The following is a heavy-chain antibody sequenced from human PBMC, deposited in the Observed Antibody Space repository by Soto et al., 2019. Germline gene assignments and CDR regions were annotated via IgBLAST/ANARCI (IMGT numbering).Heavy chain of an antibody. J-gene: IGHJ5*02. CDR1: GGSISSGGYS. D-gene: IGHD2-2*01. V-gene: IGHV4-30-2*01. Sequence: SETLSLTCAVSGGSISSGGYSWSWIRQPPGKGLEWIGYIYHSGSTYYNPSLKSRVTISVDRSKNQFSLKLSSVTAADTAVYYCARGGFDRRRSTSSDWFDPWGQGTLVTVSS. CDR3: ARGGFDRRRSTSSDWFDP. CDR2: IYHSGST.